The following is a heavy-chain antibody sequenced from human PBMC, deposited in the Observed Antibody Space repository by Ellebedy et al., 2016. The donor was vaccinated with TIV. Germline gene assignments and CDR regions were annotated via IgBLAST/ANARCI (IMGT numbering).Heavy chain of an antibody. D-gene: IGHD3-10*01. CDR1: GLTFNSYA. Sequence: GESLKISCAASGLTFNSYAMSWVRQAPGKGLEWVSTISHTGTRTYYTNSVEGRFIISRDISKRALYLQMNSLRAEDTAVYYCAKGRGGGSDASAPRYYFDSWGLGTLVTVSS. V-gene: IGHV3-23*01. CDR2: ISHTGTRT. CDR3: AKGRGGGSDASAPRYYFDS. J-gene: IGHJ4*02.